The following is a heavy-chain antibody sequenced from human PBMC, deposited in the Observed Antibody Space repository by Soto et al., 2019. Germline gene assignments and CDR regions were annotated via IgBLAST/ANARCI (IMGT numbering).Heavy chain of an antibody. CDR2: FDPEDGET. CDR3: ATTPYSGSWYWFDP. V-gene: IGHV1-24*01. D-gene: IGHD6-13*01. Sequence: ASVKVSCKVSGYTLTELSMHWVRQAPGKGLEWMGGFDPEDGETIYAQKFQGRVTMTEDTSTDTAYMELSSLRSEDTAVYYCATTPYSGSWYWFDPWGQGTLVTVSS. CDR1: GYTLTELS. J-gene: IGHJ5*02.